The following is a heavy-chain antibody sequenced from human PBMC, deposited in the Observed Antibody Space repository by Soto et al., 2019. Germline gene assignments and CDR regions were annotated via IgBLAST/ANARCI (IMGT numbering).Heavy chain of an antibody. D-gene: IGHD2-15*01. CDR1: GGTFSSYA. Sequence: QVQLVQSGAEVKKPGSSVKVSCKASGGTFSSYAISWVRQAPGQGLEWMGGIIPIFGTANYAQKFQGRVTITADKFASTAYMELSSLRSEDTAVYYCARETGRYCSGGSCPPPIMDVWGQGTTVTVSS. V-gene: IGHV1-69*06. J-gene: IGHJ6*02. CDR3: ARETGRYCSGGSCPPPIMDV. CDR2: IIPIFGTA.